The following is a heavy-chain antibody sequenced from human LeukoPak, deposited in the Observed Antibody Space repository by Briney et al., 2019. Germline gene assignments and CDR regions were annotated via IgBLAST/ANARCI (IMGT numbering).Heavy chain of an antibody. CDR2: MSYNDGST. V-gene: IGHV3-23*01. CDR3: AKDSPLLTI. J-gene: IGHJ3*02. Sequence: PGGSLRLSCTASGFTFSSYGMSWVRQAPGKGLQWVSSMSYNDGSTYYADSVKGRFTISRDNSKNTLYLQMNSLRAEDTATYYCAKDSPLLTIWGQGTMVTVSS. CDR1: GFTFSSYG.